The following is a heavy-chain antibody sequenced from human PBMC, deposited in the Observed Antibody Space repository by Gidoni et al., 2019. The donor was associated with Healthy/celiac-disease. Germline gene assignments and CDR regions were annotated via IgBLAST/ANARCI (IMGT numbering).Heavy chain of an antibody. CDR3: ARFRTYYYDSSGYYYYYGMDV. CDR1: GYTFTSYA. Sequence: QVQLVQSGAEVKKPGASVKVSCKAAGYTFTSYAVHWVRQAPGQRLEWRGWINAGNGNTKYSQKFQGRVTITRDTSASTAYMELSSLRSEDTAVYYCARFRTYYYDSSGYYYYYGMDVWGQGTTVTVSS. D-gene: IGHD3-22*01. V-gene: IGHV1-3*01. J-gene: IGHJ6*02. CDR2: INAGNGNT.